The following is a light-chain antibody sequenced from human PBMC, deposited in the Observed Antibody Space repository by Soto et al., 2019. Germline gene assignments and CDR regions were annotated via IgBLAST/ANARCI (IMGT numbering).Light chain of an antibody. CDR1: SSDVGGYNY. V-gene: IGLV2-14*01. CDR3: SSYTSSSTLEHVV. CDR2: DVS. J-gene: IGLJ2*01. Sequence: HSALTQPASVSGSPGQSITISCTGTSSDVGGYNYVSWYQQHPGKAPKLMIYDVSNRPSGVSNRFSGSKSGNTASLTISGLQAEDEADYYCSSYTSSSTLEHVVFGGGTKLTV.